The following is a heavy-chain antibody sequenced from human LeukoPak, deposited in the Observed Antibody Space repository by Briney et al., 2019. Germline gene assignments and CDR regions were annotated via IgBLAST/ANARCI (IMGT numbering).Heavy chain of an antibody. J-gene: IGHJ4*02. Sequence: GGSLRLSCAASGFTFSSYSMNCVRQAPGKGLEWVSSISSSSSYIYYADSVEGRFTISRGNAKNSLYLQMNSLRAEDTAVYYCARRPLVPAATYYFDYWGQGTLVTVSS. CDR3: ARRPLVPAATYYFDY. CDR2: ISSSSSYI. V-gene: IGHV3-21*01. D-gene: IGHD2-2*01. CDR1: GFTFSSYS.